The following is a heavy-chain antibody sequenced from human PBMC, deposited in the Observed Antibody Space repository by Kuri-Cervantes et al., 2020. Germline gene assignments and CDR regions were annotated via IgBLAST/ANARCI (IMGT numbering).Heavy chain of an antibody. CDR2: ISAYNGNT. D-gene: IGHD2-2*01. CDR3: AKAVDIVVVPALGYGMDV. V-gene: IGHV1-18*01. J-gene: IGHJ6*02. Sequence: ASVKVSCKASGYTFTSYGISWVRQAPGQGLEWMGWISAYNGNTNYAQKLQGRVTMTTDTSTSTAYMELSRLRSDDTAVYYCAKAVDIVVVPALGYGMDVWGQGTTVTVSS. CDR1: GYTFTSYG.